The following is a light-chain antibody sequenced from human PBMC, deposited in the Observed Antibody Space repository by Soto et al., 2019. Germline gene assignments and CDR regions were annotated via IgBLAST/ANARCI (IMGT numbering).Light chain of an antibody. CDR2: GAS. Sequence: EIVLTQSPGTLSLSPGERATLSCRASQSVSSSYLAWFQQKPGQAPRLLIYGASNRATDIPHWFSGSGSGTDFTLTISRLEPEDFAVYYCQQFGTSLTWTFGQGTKVEIK. CDR3: QQFGTSLTWT. J-gene: IGKJ1*01. CDR1: QSVSSSY. V-gene: IGKV3-20*01.